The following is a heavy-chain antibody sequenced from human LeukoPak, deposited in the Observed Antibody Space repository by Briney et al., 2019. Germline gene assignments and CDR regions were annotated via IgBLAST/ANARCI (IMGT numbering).Heavy chain of an antibody. J-gene: IGHJ4*02. D-gene: IGHD3-9*01. CDR3: ARGVSYYDILTGYYSYYFDY. CDR2: IKKDGSEK. V-gene: IGHV3-7*03. Sequence: GGSLRLSCVASGFTLSSHWMHWVRQAPGKGLEWVANIKKDGSEKDYVDSVTGRFTISRDNAKNSLDLQMNSLRAEDTAVYYCARGVSYYDILTGYYSYYFDYWGQGTLVTVSS. CDR1: GFTLSSHW.